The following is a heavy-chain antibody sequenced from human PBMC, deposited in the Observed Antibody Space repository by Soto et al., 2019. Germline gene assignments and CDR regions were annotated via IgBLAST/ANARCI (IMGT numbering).Heavy chain of an antibody. CDR3: ARDRWFTTYGMDV. CDR1: GYTFTDHS. V-gene: IGHV1-3*01. D-gene: IGHD3-10*01. J-gene: IGHJ6*02. CDR2: INVGNGET. Sequence: GASVKVSCKASGYTFTDHSIHWVRQAPGQRLEWVGWINVGNGETEYSQNFQGRVTLTGDTSANTVYMELASLKSEDVAVFYCARDRWFTTYGMDVWGQGTAVTVSS.